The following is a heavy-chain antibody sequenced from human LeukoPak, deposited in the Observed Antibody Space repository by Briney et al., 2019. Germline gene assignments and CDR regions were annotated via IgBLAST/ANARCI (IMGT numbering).Heavy chain of an antibody. CDR1: GYTFTSYG. CDR2: ISAYNGNT. D-gene: IGHD3-22*01. J-gene: IGHJ4*02. Sequence: GASVKVSCKASGYTFTSYGISWVRQAPGQGLEWMGWISAYNGNTNYAQKLQGRVTMTTDTSTSTAYLELRSLRSGDTAVYYCARDQYYYDSSGYYRFDYWGQGTLVTVSS. V-gene: IGHV1-18*01. CDR3: ARDQYYYDSSGYYRFDY.